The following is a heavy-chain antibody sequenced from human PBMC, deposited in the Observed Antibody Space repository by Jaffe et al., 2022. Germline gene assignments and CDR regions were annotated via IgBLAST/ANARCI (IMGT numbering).Heavy chain of an antibody. J-gene: IGHJ4*02. D-gene: IGHD6-13*01. CDR2: IRYDGSNK. CDR1: GFTFSSYG. CDR3: AKDLESIAAAGARLFDY. Sequence: QVQLVESGGGVVQPGGSLRLSCAASGFTFSSYGMHWVRQAPGKGLEWVAFIRYDGSNKYYADSVKGRFTISRDNSKNTLYLQMNSLRAEDTAVYYCAKDLESIAAAGARLFDYWGQGTLVTVSS. V-gene: IGHV3-30*02.